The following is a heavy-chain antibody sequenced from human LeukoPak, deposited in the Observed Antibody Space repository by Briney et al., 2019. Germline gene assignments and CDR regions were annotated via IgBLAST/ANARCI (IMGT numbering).Heavy chain of an antibody. Sequence: ASVTVSCKASGYTFTSYGISWVRQAPGQGLEWMGWISAYNGNTNYAQKLQGRVTMTTDTSTSTAYMELRSLRSDDTAAYYCARGGPYYYDSSGYPNTYFDYWGQGTLVTVSS. V-gene: IGHV1-18*01. CDR2: ISAYNGNT. J-gene: IGHJ4*02. CDR3: ARGGPYYYDSSGYPNTYFDY. CDR1: GYTFTSYG. D-gene: IGHD3-22*01.